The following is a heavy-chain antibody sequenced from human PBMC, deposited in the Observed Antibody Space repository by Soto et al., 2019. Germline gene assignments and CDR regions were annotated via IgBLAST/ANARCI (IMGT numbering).Heavy chain of an antibody. D-gene: IGHD2-21*02. CDR2: IIPIFGTA. J-gene: IGHJ6*02. CDR3: ARGPTISYCGGDCPYYGMDV. V-gene: IGHV1-69*06. Sequence: QVQLVQSGAEVKKPGSSVKVSCKASGGTFSSYAISWVRQAPGQGLEWMGGIIPIFGTANYAQKFQGRVTITADKSTSTAYMELSSLRSEDTAVYYCARGPTISYCGGDCPYYGMDVWGQGTTVTVSS. CDR1: GGTFSSYA.